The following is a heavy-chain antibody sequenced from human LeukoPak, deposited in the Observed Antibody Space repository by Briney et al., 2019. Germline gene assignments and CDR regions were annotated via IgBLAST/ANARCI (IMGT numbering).Heavy chain of an antibody. Sequence: SETLSLTCAVYGGSFSGYYWSWIRQPPGKGLEWIGEINHSGSTNYNPSLKSRVTISVDTSKNQFSLKLSSVTAADTAVYYCARGLVVPAYYYGMDVWGQGTTVTVSS. CDR2: INHSGST. D-gene: IGHD2-2*01. V-gene: IGHV4-34*01. CDR3: ARGLVVPAYYYGMDV. J-gene: IGHJ6*02. CDR1: GGSFSGYY.